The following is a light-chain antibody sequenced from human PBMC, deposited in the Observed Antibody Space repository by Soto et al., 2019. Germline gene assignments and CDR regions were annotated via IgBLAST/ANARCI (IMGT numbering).Light chain of an antibody. Sequence: DIVMTQSPLSLPVTPGEPASISCRSTQSLLHTNGYSYLSWYLQKPGQSPQLLIYLGSNRASGVPDRFSGSGSGTDFTLKISRVEAGDVGVYYCMQARQTPPTFGPGTKVDIK. CDR1: QSLLHTNGYSY. J-gene: IGKJ3*01. CDR3: MQARQTPPT. V-gene: IGKV2-28*01. CDR2: LGS.